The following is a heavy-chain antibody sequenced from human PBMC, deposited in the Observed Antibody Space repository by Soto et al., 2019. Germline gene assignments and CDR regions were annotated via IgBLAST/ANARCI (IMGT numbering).Heavy chain of an antibody. V-gene: IGHV2-5*02. J-gene: IGHJ4*02. CDR2: IYWDDDK. CDR1: GFSLSISGVG. D-gene: IGHD3-22*01. CDR3: AHITSLLYDSSGYLDY. Sequence: GSGPTLVNPTQTLTLTCTFSGFSLSISGVGVGWICQPPGKALEWLALIYWDDDKRYSPSLKSRLTITKDTSKNQVVLTMTNMDPVDTATYYCAHITSLLYDSSGYLDYWGQGTPVTVSS.